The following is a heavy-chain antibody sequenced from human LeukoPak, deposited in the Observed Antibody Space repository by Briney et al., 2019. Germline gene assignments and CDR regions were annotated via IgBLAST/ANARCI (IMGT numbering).Heavy chain of an antibody. CDR1: GYTFTSYA. J-gene: IGHJ4*02. CDR3: ARTEGQWFYGDY. Sequence: GASVKVSCKASGYTFTSYAMHWVRQAPGQRLEWMGWINAGNGNTKYSQKFQGRVTITRDTSTSTAYMELRSLRSDDTAVYYCARTEGQWFYGDYWGQGTLVTVSS. V-gene: IGHV1-3*01. CDR2: INAGNGNT. D-gene: IGHD3-22*01.